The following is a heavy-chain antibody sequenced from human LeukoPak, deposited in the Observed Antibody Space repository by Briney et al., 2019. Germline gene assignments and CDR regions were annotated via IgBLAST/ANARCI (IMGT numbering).Heavy chain of an antibody. CDR2: ISGSDGST. CDR3: AKDGYDFWSAYQIDL. Sequence: GGPLRLSCAASGFTLSNYAMTGVRQAPGKGMEWVSSISGSDGSTYYSDSVTGRFSISRDNSKNALYLQMTSLRTDDTAVYYCAKDGYDFWSAYQIDLWGQGTLVTVSS. D-gene: IGHD3-3*01. J-gene: IGHJ5*02. V-gene: IGHV3-23*01. CDR1: GFTLSNYA.